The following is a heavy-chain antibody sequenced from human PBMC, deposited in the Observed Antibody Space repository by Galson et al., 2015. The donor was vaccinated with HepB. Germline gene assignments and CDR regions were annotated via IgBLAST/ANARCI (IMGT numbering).Heavy chain of an antibody. CDR3: ARDLTRGRMSWFDP. CDR2: ISSSGSII. J-gene: IGHJ5*02. V-gene: IGHV3-11*01. Sequence: SLRLSCAASGFTFSDYYMSWIRQAPGKGLEWVSYISSSGSIIYYADSVKGRFAISRDNAKNSLYLQMNSLRAEDTAVYYCARDLTRGRMSWFDPWGQGALVTVSS. D-gene: IGHD1-14*01. CDR1: GFTFSDYY.